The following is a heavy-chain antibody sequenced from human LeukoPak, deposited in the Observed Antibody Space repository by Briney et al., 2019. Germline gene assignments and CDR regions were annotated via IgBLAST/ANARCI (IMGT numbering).Heavy chain of an antibody. V-gene: IGHV4-39*02. D-gene: IGHD3-22*01. CDR2: IYYSGST. Sequence: PSETLSLTCTVSGGSISSSSYYWGWIRQPPGKGLEWIGSIYYSGSTYYNPSLKSRVTVSVDTSKNQFSPKLSSVTAADTAVYYCAREPNYYDSSGYPFDYWGQGTLVTVSS. CDR1: GGSISSSSYY. J-gene: IGHJ4*02. CDR3: AREPNYYDSSGYPFDY.